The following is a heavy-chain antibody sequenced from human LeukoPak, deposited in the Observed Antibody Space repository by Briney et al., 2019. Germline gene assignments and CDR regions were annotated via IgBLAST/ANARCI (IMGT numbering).Heavy chain of an antibody. D-gene: IGHD3-16*01. J-gene: IGHJ6*02. CDR3: AIESSSFGYYGMDV. V-gene: IGHV3-23*01. Sequence: GGSLRLSCAASGFTFSSYAMSWVRQAPGKGLEWVSAISGSGGSTYYADSVKGRFTISRDNSKNTLYLQMNSLRAEDTAVYYCAIESSSFGYYGMDVWGQGTTVTVSS. CDR2: ISGSGGST. CDR1: GFTFSSYA.